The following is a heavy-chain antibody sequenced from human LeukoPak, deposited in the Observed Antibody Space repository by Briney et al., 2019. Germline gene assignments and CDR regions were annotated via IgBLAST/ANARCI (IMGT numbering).Heavy chain of an antibody. CDR2: ISYDGSNK. D-gene: IGHD5-24*01. CDR3: ARDSSRGRDGYNTVNSEY. Sequence: GRSLRLSCAASGFTFSSYAMHWVRQAPGKGLEWVAVISYDGSNKYYADSVKGRFTISRDNSKNTLYLQMNSLRAEDTAVYYCARDSSRGRDGYNTVNSEYWGQGTLVTVSS. CDR1: GFTFSSYA. V-gene: IGHV3-30*04. J-gene: IGHJ4*02.